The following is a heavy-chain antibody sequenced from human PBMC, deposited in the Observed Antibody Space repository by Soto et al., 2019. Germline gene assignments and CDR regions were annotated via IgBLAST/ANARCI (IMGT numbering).Heavy chain of an antibody. CDR3: ARAPREYSSVWYVEDYYYYMDV. CDR2: IYYSGST. J-gene: IGHJ6*03. V-gene: IGHV4-39*01. D-gene: IGHD6-19*01. CDR1: GGSISSSSYY. Sequence: SETLSLTCTVSGGSISSSSYYWGWIRQPPGKGLEWIGSIYYSGSTYYNPSLKSRVTISVDTTKNQFSLKLSSVTAADTAVYYCARAPREYSSVWYVEDYYYYMDVWGKGTTVTVSS.